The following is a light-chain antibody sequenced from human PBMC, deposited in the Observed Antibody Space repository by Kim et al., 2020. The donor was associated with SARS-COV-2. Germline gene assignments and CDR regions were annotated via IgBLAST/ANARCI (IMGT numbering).Light chain of an antibody. V-gene: IGKV3-15*01. J-gene: IGKJ1*01. Sequence: ETVMTQSPATLSVSPGERVTLSCRASQRVSSNLAWYQQKPGHAPRLLMYGASTRATGFPARFSGSGSGTEFTLTISSLQSEDCAVYYCQQYNNWPPTFGQGTKVDIK. CDR1: QRVSSN. CDR2: GAS. CDR3: QQYNNWPPT.